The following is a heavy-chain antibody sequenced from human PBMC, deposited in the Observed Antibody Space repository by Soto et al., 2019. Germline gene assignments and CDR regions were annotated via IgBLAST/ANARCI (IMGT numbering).Heavy chain of an antibody. CDR2: IWYDGSNK. V-gene: IGHV3-33*01. Sequence: ISKKPGKGLEWVAVIWYDGSNKYYADSVKGRFTISRDNSKNTLYLQMNSLSAEDTAVFYCARQEPSSGYSPDYWGQGTLV. D-gene: IGHD3-22*01. J-gene: IGHJ4*02. CDR3: ARQEPSSGYSPDY.